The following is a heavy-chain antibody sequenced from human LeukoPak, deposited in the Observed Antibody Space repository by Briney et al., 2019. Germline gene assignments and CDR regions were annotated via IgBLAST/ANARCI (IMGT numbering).Heavy chain of an antibody. Sequence: SETLSLTCSVSGGSITTSSYYWGWIRQPPGKGLEWIGEINHSGSTNYNPSLKSRVTISVDTSKNQFSLKLSSVTAADTAVYYCARGWGTIYDYWGQGTLVTVSS. V-gene: IGHV4-39*07. CDR3: ARGWGTIYDY. CDR1: GGSITTSSYY. J-gene: IGHJ4*02. CDR2: INHSGST. D-gene: IGHD3-3*01.